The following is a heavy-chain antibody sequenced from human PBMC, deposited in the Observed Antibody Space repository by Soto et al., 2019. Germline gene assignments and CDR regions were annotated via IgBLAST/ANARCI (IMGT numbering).Heavy chain of an antibody. CDR1: GYTFTDYY. CDR3: ARGKGLCSGPNCSRGGAYYYAMDV. Sequence: ASVKVSCKASGYTFTDYYMHWVRQAPGQGLVWMGWISSKSGATNYAQKFQGRLTLTRDTAIRTVYMELSSLKSDDTAVYYCARGKGLCSGPNCSRGGAYYYAMDVWGEGTTLKVSS. V-gene: IGHV1-2*02. CDR2: ISSKSGAT. D-gene: IGHD3-10*02. J-gene: IGHJ6*04.